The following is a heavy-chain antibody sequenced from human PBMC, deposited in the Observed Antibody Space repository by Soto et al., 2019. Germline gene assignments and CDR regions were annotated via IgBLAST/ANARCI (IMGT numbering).Heavy chain of an antibody. Sequence: VQLSESGGAWYQPGGSWRPSVAPPEFPFTDYPLPWFGQPPGKGLGGVSTISGTGGGTDYADSVRGRCTISRDNSKNTVYLQMNSLTAEDTAVYYCAKAPHDRGHYNWFDPWGQGTLVTVSS. D-gene: IGHD2-21*02. J-gene: IGHJ5*02. CDR3: AKAPHDRGHYNWFDP. CDR1: EFPFTDYP. V-gene: IGHV3-23*01. CDR2: ISGTGGGT.